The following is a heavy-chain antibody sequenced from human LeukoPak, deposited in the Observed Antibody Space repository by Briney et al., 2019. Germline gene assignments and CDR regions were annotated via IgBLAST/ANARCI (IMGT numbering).Heavy chain of an antibody. CDR3: ARSYGDYFDWYFDL. CDR2: INPNSGGT. D-gene: IGHD4-17*01. J-gene: IGHJ2*01. Sequence: GASVKVSCKASGYTFTGYYMHWVRQAPGQGLEWMGWINPNSGGTNYAQKFQGRVTMTRDTSISTAYMELGRLRSDDTAVYYCARSYGDYFDWYFDLWGRGTLVTVSS. V-gene: IGHV1-2*02. CDR1: GYTFTGYY.